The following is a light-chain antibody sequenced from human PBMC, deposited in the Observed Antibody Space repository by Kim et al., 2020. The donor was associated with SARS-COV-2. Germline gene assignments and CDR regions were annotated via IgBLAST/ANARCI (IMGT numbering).Light chain of an antibody. CDR2: AAS. CDR3: QQYNNWPVT. CDR1: QGVNSY. J-gene: IGKJ4*01. Sequence: GSPGERAHPSCRASQGVNSYLAWYHQKPGQAPRVLFYAASTRATDIPARVSASGSGTEFTLTISSLQSEDYGVYYCQQYNNWPVTFGGGTKVDIK. V-gene: IGKV3-15*01.